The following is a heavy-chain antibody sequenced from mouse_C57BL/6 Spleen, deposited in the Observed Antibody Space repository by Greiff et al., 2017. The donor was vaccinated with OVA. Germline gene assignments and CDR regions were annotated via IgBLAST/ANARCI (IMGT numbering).Heavy chain of an antibody. CDR2: ISYDGSN. CDR1: GYSITSGYY. V-gene: IGHV3-6*01. J-gene: IGHJ1*03. D-gene: IGHD1-1*01. Sequence: VQLKESGPGLVKPSQSLSLTCSVTGYSITSGYYWNWIRQFPGNQLEWMGYISYDGSNNYNPSLKNRISITRDTSKNQFFLKLNSVTTEDTATYYCARESYYGSRGYFDVWGTGTTVTVSS. CDR3: ARESYYGSRGYFDV.